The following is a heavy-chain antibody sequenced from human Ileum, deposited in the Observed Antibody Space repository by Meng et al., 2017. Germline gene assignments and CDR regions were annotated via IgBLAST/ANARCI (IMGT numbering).Heavy chain of an antibody. Sequence: LSLTGAXXXGSFSGYYWSWIXQPPGKGLEWIGEINHSGSTNYNPSLKSRVTISVDTSKNQFSLKLSSVTAADTAVYYCARGGPWFDPWGQGTLVTVSS. V-gene: IGHV4-34*01. CDR1: XGSFSGYY. CDR3: ARGGPWFDP. J-gene: IGHJ5*02. CDR2: INHSGST.